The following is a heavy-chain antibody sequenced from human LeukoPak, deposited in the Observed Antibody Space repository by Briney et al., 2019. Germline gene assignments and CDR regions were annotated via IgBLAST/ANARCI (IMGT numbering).Heavy chain of an antibody. J-gene: IGHJ4*02. Sequence: GESLKISCAPFGLTVSSNYMSWVRQAPGKGLEWVSTIYSDGTPYYADSLKGRFTISRDNSKNTLYLRMNSLRAEDTAIYYCARAIQSHLLKGYFDYWGQGALVTVSS. V-gene: IGHV3-53*01. CDR2: IYSDGTP. D-gene: IGHD2-2*01. CDR1: GLTVSSNY. CDR3: ARAIQSHLLKGYFDY.